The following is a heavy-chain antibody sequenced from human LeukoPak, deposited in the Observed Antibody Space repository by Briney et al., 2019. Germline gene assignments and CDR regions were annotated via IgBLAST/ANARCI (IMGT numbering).Heavy chain of an antibody. D-gene: IGHD2-2*01. V-gene: IGHV4-39*07. J-gene: IGHJ4*02. CDR1: GGSISSSSYY. CDR3: ARMPAEDIVVVEYYFDY. Sequence: SETLSLTCTVSGGSISSSSYYWGWIRQPPGKGLEWIGSIYYSGSTYYNPSLKSRVTISVDTSKNQFSLKLSSVTAADTAVYYCARMPAEDIVVVEYYFDYWGQGTLVTVSS. CDR2: IYYSGST.